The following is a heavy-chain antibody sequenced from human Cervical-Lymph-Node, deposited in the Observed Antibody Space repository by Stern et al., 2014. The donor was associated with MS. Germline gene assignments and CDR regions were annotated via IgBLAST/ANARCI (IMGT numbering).Heavy chain of an antibody. CDR3: TTGKRNRPIFIY. CDR2: IKSKTDGGTT. J-gene: IGHJ4*02. V-gene: IGHV3-15*01. Sequence: EVQLVESGGGLVKPGGSLRLSCAASGFTFSNAWMSWVRQAPGKGLEWVGRIKSKTDGGTTDYAAPVKGRFTISRDDSKNTLYLQMNSLKTEDTAVYYCTTGKRNRPIFIYWGQGTLVTVSS. CDR1: GFTFSNAW. D-gene: IGHD3-3*01.